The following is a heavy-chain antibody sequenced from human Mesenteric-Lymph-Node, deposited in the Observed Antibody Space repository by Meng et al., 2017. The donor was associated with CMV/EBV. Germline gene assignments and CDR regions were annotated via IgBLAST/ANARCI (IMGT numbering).Heavy chain of an antibody. Sequence: GESLKISCAASEFTFSNYWMHWVRQAPGQGLVWVSRINTDGSSTTYADSAKGRFTISRDNAKNTLYLQMNSLRAEDTAVYYCARDGSSSTNFDLDYWGQGTLVTVSS. J-gene: IGHJ4*02. CDR2: INTDGSST. CDR3: ARDGSSSTNFDLDY. CDR1: EFTFSNYW. V-gene: IGHV3-74*01. D-gene: IGHD2-2*01.